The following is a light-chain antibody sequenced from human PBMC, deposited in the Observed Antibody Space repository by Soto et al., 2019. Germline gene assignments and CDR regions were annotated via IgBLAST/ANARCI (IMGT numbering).Light chain of an antibody. J-gene: IGLJ1*01. CDR2: EVS. V-gene: IGLV2-14*01. Sequence: QAALTQPASVCGSPGQSITTSCNRTSSDVGSYNYVSWYQQHPGKAPKLMIYEVSNRPSGVSNRFSGSKSGNTASLTISGLQAEDEADYYCSSYTSSSPLVFGTGTKVTVL. CDR1: SSDVGSYNY. CDR3: SSYTSSSPLV.